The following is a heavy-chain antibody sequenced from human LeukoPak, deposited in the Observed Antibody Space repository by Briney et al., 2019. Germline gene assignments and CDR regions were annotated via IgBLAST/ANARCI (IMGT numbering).Heavy chain of an antibody. CDR2: ISGSGGNT. CDR1: GFIFSNYG. CDR3: ASQLHWLFD. Sequence: GGSLRLSCAASGFIFSNYGLSWVRQAPGKGLEWVSDISGSGGNTYYAKSVRGRFTIFRDNSKNTLYLQMNSLRAEDTAVYYCASQLHWLFDWGQGTMVSVSS. D-gene: IGHD3-9*01. V-gene: IGHV3-23*01. J-gene: IGHJ4*02.